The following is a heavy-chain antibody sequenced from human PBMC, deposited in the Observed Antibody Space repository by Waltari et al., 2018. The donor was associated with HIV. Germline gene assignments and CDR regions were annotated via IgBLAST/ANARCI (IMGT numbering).Heavy chain of an antibody. CDR2: IIPTFGTA. Sequence: QVQLVQSGAEVKKPGSSVKVSCKASGGTFSSYAISWVRQAPGQGLEWMGGIIPTFGTANYEQKCQGRVTITADESTSTAYMELSSLRSEDTAVYYCARGGYCTNGVCYPYYFDYWGQGTLVTVSS. CDR3: ARGGYCTNGVCYPYYFDY. D-gene: IGHD2-8*01. CDR1: GGTFSSYA. V-gene: IGHV1-69*01. J-gene: IGHJ4*02.